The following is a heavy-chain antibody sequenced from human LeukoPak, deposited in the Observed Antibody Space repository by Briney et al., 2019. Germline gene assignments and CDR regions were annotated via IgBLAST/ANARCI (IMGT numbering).Heavy chain of an antibody. CDR2: ISSNSSYI. D-gene: IGHD2-2*01. CDR1: GFTFSSYS. CDR3: ARDGDGSSTSCYYCMYYGMDV. J-gene: IGHJ6*02. Sequence: PGGSLRLSCAASGFTFSSYSMTWVRQAPGKGLEWVSSISSNSSYIYYADSVKGRFTISRDNAKNSLYLQMNSLRAEDTAVYYCARDGDGSSTSCYYCMYYGMDVWGQGTTVTVSS. V-gene: IGHV3-21*01.